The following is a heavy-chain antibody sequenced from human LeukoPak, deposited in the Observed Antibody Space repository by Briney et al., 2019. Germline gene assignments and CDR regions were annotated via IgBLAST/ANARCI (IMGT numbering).Heavy chain of an antibody. CDR2: ISGSGDST. J-gene: IGHJ4*02. CDR3: AKSSPPPLRY. CDR1: GFTFSYYA. Sequence: GGSLRLSCVASGFTFSYYAMSWVRQAPGKGLEWVSGISGSGDSTYYADSVKGRFTISRDNSKNTLYLQMNSLRAEDTAVYYCAKSSPPPLRYWGQGTLVTVSS. V-gene: IGHV3-23*01.